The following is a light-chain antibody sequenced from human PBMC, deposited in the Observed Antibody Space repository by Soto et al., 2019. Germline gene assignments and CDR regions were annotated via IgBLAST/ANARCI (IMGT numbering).Light chain of an antibody. CDR2: DVV. J-gene: IGLJ3*02. CDR3: CSYAGSYTLV. CDR1: SSDVGGYNY. V-gene: IGLV2-11*01. Sequence: QSALTQPRSVSGSPGQSVTISCTGTSSDVGGYNYVSWYQQHPGKAPKLMIYDVVKRPSGVPDRFSGSKSGNTASLTIPGLQAEDEADYYCCSYAGSYTLVFGGGTKLTVL.